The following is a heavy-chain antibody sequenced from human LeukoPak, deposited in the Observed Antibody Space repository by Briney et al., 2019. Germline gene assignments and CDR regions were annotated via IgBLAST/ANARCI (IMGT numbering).Heavy chain of an antibody. V-gene: IGHV3-9*01. Sequence: GGSLRLSCAASGFTFDDYAMHWVRQAPGKGLEWVSGISWNSGSIGYADSVKGRFTISRDNAKNSLYLQMNSLRAEDTAVYYCARGGYCSSTSCYGDSFWFDPWGQGTLVTVSS. D-gene: IGHD2-2*01. CDR3: ARGGYCSSTSCYGDSFWFDP. CDR2: ISWNSGSI. J-gene: IGHJ5*02. CDR1: GFTFDDYA.